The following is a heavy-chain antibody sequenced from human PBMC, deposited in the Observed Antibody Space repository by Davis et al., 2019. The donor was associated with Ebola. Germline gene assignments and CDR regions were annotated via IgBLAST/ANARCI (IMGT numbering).Heavy chain of an antibody. Sequence: ASVKVSCKAFGYTFIDYYIHWVRQAPGQGLEWMGWIKPKSGGTNYAQKFQARVTMTRDTSITTAYMELTRLTSDDTAVYYCARDRGSSSKNWFDPWGQGTLVTVSS. V-gene: IGHV1-2*02. CDR2: IKPKSGGT. CDR3: ARDRGSSSKNWFDP. CDR1: GYTFIDYY. J-gene: IGHJ5*02. D-gene: IGHD6-6*01.